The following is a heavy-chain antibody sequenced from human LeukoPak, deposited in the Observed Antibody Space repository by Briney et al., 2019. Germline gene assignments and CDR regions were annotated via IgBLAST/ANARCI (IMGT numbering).Heavy chain of an antibody. Sequence: ASVKVSCKASGYTFTSYGISWVRQAPGQGLEWMGWNSAYNGNTNYAQKLQGRVTMTTDTSTSTAYMELRRLRSDDTAVYYCARERIGYYYYMDVWGKGTTVTVSS. CDR3: ARERIGYYYYMDV. CDR2: NSAYNGNT. V-gene: IGHV1-18*01. D-gene: IGHD2-15*01. CDR1: GYTFTSYG. J-gene: IGHJ6*03.